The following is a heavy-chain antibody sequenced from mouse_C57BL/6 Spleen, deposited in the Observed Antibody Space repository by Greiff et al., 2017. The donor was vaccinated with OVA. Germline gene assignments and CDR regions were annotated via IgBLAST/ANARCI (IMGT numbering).Heavy chain of an antibody. CDR2: ISDGGSYT. CDR1: GFTFSSYA. J-gene: IGHJ3*01. V-gene: IGHV5-4*03. D-gene: IGHD1-1*01. CDR3: ARGRGYYGSSYWFAY. Sequence: EVKVVESGGGLVKPGGSLKLSCAASGFTFSSYAMSWVRQTPEKRLEWVATISDGGSYTYYPDNVKGRFTISRDNAKNNLYLQMSHLKSEDTAMYYCARGRGYYGSSYWFAYWGQGTLVTVSA.